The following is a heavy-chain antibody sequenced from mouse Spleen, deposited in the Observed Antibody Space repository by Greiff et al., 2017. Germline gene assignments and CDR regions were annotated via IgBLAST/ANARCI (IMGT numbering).Heavy chain of an antibody. CDR1: GYTFTSYW. V-gene: IGHV1-50*01. J-gene: IGHJ3*01. D-gene: IGHD2-1*01. Sequence: QVQLQQPGAELVKPGASVKLSCKASGYTFTSYWMQWVKQRPGQGLEWIGEIDPSDSYTNYNQKFKGKATLTVDTSSSTAYMQLSSLTSEDSAVYYCARGMGNYPAWFAYWGQGTLVTVSA. CDR2: IDPSDSYT. CDR3: ARGMGNYPAWFAY.